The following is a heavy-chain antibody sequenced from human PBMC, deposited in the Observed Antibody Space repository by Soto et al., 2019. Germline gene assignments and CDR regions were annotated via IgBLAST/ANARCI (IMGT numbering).Heavy chain of an antibody. D-gene: IGHD2-2*02. CDR3: ARGVTVYRSYGLDV. V-gene: IGHV3-33*01. Sequence: QVQLVESGGDVVQPGRSLRLSCAASGFTFSHYGMHWVRQAPGRGLEWVAFIWYDGSNKYYADSVKGRFTISRDNSKNNLYLHMNSLRAEDTAVYYCARGVTVYRSYGLDVWGQGTTVTVSS. CDR2: IWYDGSNK. J-gene: IGHJ6*02. CDR1: GFTFSHYG.